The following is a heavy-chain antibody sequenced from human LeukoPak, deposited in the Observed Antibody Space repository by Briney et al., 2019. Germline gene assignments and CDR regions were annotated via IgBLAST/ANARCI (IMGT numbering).Heavy chain of an antibody. D-gene: IGHD4-17*01. CDR1: GFTFSSYS. CDR3: AKSWGAATTDPNWFDP. V-gene: IGHV3-30*18. Sequence: GRSLRLSCAASGFTFSSYSMHWVRQAPGKGLEWVAVISYDGSNKYYADSVRGRFTISRDNSKNTLYLQMNSLRAEDTAVYYCAKSWGAATTDPNWFDPWGQGTLVTVSS. CDR2: ISYDGSNK. J-gene: IGHJ5*02.